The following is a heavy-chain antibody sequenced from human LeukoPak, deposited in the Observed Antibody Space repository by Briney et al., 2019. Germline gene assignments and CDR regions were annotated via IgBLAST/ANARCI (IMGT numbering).Heavy chain of an antibody. CDR1: GYTFTSYD. D-gene: IGHD7-27*01. Sequence: GASVKVSCKASGYTFTSYDINWVRQATGQGLEWMGWMNPNSGNTGYAQKFQGRVTMTRDTSIRTAYMELSSLSSEDTAVYYCARGLRAWAFDPWGQGTLVSVSS. CDR2: MNPNSGNT. V-gene: IGHV1-8*01. J-gene: IGHJ5*02. CDR3: ARGLRAWAFDP.